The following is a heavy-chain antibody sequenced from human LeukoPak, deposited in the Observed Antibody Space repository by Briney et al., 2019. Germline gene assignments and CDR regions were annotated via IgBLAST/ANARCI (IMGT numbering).Heavy chain of an antibody. Sequence: AGSLRLSCAASGFTFSRYAMHWVRQAPGKGLEWEAVISYDGSNKYYADSVKGRFTISRDNSKNTLYLQMNSLRAEDTAVYYCAKEGCGGDCYSLAFDIWGQGTMVTVSS. J-gene: IGHJ3*02. CDR3: AKEGCGGDCYSLAFDI. CDR2: ISYDGSNK. V-gene: IGHV3-30*04. D-gene: IGHD2-21*02. CDR1: GFTFSRYA.